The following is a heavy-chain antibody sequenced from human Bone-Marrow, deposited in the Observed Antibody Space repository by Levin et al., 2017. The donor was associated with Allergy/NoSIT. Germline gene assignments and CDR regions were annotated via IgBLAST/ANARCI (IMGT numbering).Heavy chain of an antibody. D-gene: IGHD3-9*01. CDR2: IWYDGSNK. CDR3: ARDPAGDDILTDGPNYFDY. V-gene: IGHV3-33*01. Sequence: GGSLRLSCAASGFTFSSYGMHWVRQAPGKGLEWVAVIWYDGSNKYYADSVKGRFTISRDNSKNTLYLQMNSLRAEDTAVYYCARDPAGDDILTDGPNYFDYWGQGTLVTVSS. J-gene: IGHJ4*02. CDR1: GFTFSSYG.